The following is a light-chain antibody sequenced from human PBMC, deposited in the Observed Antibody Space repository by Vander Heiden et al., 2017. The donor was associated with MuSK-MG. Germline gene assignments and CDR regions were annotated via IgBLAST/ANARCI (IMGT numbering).Light chain of an antibody. CDR3: QQHDSHTPLT. CDR2: WAS. Sequence: DIVMTQSPDSLAVSLGERATINCKSNQSLLYTSNNMNYLAWYQQKPGQPPKVLIYWASTRESGVPDRFSGSGYGTDFSLTISSRQAEDVAVYYCQQHDSHTPLTFGQGTKVEIK. J-gene: IGKJ1*01. CDR1: QSLLYTSNNMNY. V-gene: IGKV4-1*01.